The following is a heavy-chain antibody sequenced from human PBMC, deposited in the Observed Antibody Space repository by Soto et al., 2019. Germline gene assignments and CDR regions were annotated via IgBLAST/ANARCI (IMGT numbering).Heavy chain of an antibody. V-gene: IGHV4-34*01. CDR3: ARDLRYFAWLRGGYGMDV. CDR2: INHSGST. D-gene: IGHD3-9*01. J-gene: IGHJ6*02. CDR1: GWSFSGDY. Sequence: SATLSLTCAIYGWSFSGDYWSWIRQPPGKGLEWIGEINHSGSTNYNPSLKSRVTISVDTSKNQFSLKLSSVTAADTAVYYCARDLRYFAWLRGGYGMDVWGQGTTVT.